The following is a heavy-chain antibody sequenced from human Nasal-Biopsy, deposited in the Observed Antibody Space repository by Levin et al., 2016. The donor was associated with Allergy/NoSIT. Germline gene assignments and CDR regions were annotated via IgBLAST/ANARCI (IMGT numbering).Heavy chain of an antibody. CDR1: GGSIRSFY. D-gene: IGHD3-10*01. J-gene: IGHJ6*02. Sequence: SETLSLTCTVSGGSIRSFYWTWIRQPPGKGLEWIGCAYYSGTTKHNPSLESRVTISVDASSNQFSLILTSVTSADTAVYYCARVGTMVRGALVQPPTKFLMDVWGRGTTVTVSS. V-gene: IGHV4-59*01. CDR2: AYYSGTT. CDR3: ARVGTMVRGALVQPPTKFLMDV.